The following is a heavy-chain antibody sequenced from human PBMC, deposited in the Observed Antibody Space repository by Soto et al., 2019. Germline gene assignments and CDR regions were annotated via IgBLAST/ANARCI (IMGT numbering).Heavy chain of an antibody. CDR3: AGGSLPPSYVAANWIDP. Sequence: GGSLRLSCAAPAFNFSDYSMNWVRQAPGKGLEWISYIGSNGRTIYYADSVKGRFTVSRDNAKRSLYLQMTSLRDDDTAVYYCAGGSLPPSYVAANWIDPWGLGTLVTVSS. V-gene: IGHV3-48*02. J-gene: IGHJ5*02. CDR2: IGSNGRTI. CDR1: AFNFSDYS. D-gene: IGHD2-15*01.